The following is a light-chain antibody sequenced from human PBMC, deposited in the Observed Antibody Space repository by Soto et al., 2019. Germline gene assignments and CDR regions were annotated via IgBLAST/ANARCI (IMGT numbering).Light chain of an antibody. V-gene: IGKV3-20*01. CDR1: QSVSSSY. Sequence: EIVLTQSPGTLSLSPGERATPSCRASQSVSSSYLALYQQKPGQAPRLLIYGASSRATGIPDRFSGSGSGTDFTLTISRLEPDDFAVYYTQQYGSSPTFGQGTKVEIK. CDR2: GAS. J-gene: IGKJ1*01. CDR3: QQYGSSPT.